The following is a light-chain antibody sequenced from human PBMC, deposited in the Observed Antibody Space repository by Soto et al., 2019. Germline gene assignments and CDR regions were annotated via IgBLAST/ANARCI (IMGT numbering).Light chain of an antibody. J-gene: IGLJ3*02. V-gene: IGLV1-47*01. CDR3: AACDDSLSGWV. CDR1: SSNIGSNY. Sequence: QSVLTKPPSASGTPGQRVNISCSGSSSNIGSNYVYWYQQLPGTAPKLLIYRNNQRTSGVPDRFSGSNSGTSASLAISGLRSEDEADYYCAACDDSLSGWVFGGGTKLTVL. CDR2: RNN.